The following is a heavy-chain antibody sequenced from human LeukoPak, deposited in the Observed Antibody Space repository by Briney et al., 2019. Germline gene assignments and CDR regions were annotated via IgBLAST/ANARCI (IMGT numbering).Heavy chain of an antibody. CDR3: ARGGSGGY. Sequence: GGSLRLSCVVSGFTSTSNWMHWVRQAPGKGLVWVSRINSDGSSTSYADSVKGRFTISRDNAKNTLYLQMNSLRAEVTAVYCCARGGSGGYWVQGTLVTVSS. D-gene: IGHD3-10*01. J-gene: IGHJ4*02. CDR2: INSDGSST. V-gene: IGHV3-74*01. CDR1: GFTSTSNW.